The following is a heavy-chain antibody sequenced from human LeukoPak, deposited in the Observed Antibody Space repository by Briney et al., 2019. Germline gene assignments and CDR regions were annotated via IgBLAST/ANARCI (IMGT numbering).Heavy chain of an antibody. CDR1: GFTFSSYG. Sequence: GGSLRLSCAASGFTFSSYGMHWVRQAPGKGLEWVAFIRYDGSNKYYADSVKGRFTISRDNSKNTLYLQMNSLRAEDTAVYYCVRDRDYYDKPDAFDIWGQGTMVTVSS. J-gene: IGHJ3*02. V-gene: IGHV3-30*02. CDR2: IRYDGSNK. D-gene: IGHD3-22*01. CDR3: VRDRDYYDKPDAFDI.